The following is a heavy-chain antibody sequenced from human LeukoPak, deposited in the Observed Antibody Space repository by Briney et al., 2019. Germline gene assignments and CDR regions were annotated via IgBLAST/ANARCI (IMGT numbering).Heavy chain of an antibody. D-gene: IGHD4-17*01. CDR3: ARETPTTGDYYMDV. CDR1: GFTFSSYA. J-gene: IGHJ6*03. Sequence: GGSLRLPCAASGFTFSSYAMHWVRQAPGKGLEWVAVMSYDGSNKYYADSVKGRFTISRDNAKNTLYLQMNSLRAEDTAMYFCARETPTTGDYYMDVWGKGTTVTISS. CDR2: MSYDGSNK. V-gene: IGHV3-30*04.